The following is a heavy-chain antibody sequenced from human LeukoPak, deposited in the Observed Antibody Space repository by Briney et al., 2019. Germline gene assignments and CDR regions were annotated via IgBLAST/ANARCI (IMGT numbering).Heavy chain of an antibody. CDR3: ARDLETNWNYDVAY. J-gene: IGHJ4*02. V-gene: IGHV1-2*02. D-gene: IGHD1-7*01. Sequence: ASVKVSCKASGYTFTGCYMHWVRQAPGQGLEWMGWINPNSGGTNYAQKFQGRVTMTRDTSISTAYMELSRLRSDDTAVYYCARDLETNWNYDVAYWGQGTLVTVSS. CDR2: INPNSGGT. CDR1: GYTFTGCY.